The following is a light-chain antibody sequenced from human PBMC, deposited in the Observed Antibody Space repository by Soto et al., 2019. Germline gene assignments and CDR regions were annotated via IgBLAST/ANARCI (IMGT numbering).Light chain of an antibody. CDR3: QHYGSSTQT. CDR1: QSVTSNY. V-gene: IGKV3-20*01. J-gene: IGKJ1*01. Sequence: EIVLTQFPSTLSLSPGVTATLSSRASQSVTSNYLAWYQQRPGQPPNLLVFGASHRAPGIPDRFSGSGSGTDFTLTISRLEPEDFAVYYCQHYGSSTQTFGQGTKVDIK. CDR2: GAS.